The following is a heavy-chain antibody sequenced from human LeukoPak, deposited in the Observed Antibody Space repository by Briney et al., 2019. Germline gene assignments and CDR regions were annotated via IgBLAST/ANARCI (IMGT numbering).Heavy chain of an antibody. Sequence: SQTLSLTCDISGDSVSSNSAAWNWIRQSPSRGLEWLGRTYYRSKWYNDYAVSVKSRITINPDTSKNQFSLQLNSVTPEDTAVYYCARDPYGSGSYYNGAYMDVWGKGTTVTVSS. J-gene: IGHJ6*03. CDR1: GDSVSSNSAA. D-gene: IGHD3-10*01. CDR2: TYYRSKWYN. CDR3: ARDPYGSGSYYNGAYMDV. V-gene: IGHV6-1*01.